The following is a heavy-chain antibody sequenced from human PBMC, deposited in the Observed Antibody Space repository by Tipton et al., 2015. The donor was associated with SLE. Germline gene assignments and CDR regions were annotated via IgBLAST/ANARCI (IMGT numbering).Heavy chain of an antibody. CDR1: GFTFSTYA. V-gene: IGHV3-30*04. J-gene: IGHJ3*02. CDR3: ATQLGMEAFHI. CDR2: ISYDGSNK. Sequence: SLRLSCAASGFTFSTYAMHWVRQAPGKGLEWVAVISYDGSNKYYADSVKGRFTISRDNSKNTLYLQMNSLRADDTAVYYCATQLGMEAFHIWGQGTLVTVSS. D-gene: IGHD7-27*01.